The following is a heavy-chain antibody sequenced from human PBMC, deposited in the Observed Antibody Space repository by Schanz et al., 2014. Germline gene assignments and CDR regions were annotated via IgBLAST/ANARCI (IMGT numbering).Heavy chain of an antibody. CDR2: IYHSGST. V-gene: IGHV4-4*02. CDR1: GGSISSSDW. Sequence: QVQLQESGPGLVKPSGTLSLTCAVSGGSISSSDWWSWVRQPPGKGLEWIGEIYHSGSTNYNPSRKSRVPISVDKPKKQFSLKVTSMTAADTAVYYCARGHHPHGITVAARGFDPWGQGTLVTVSS. J-gene: IGHJ5*02. CDR3: ARGHHPHGITVAARGFDP. D-gene: IGHD6-19*01.